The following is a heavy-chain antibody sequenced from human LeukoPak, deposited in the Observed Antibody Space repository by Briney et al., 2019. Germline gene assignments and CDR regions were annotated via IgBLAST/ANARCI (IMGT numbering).Heavy chain of an antibody. CDR3: VKDLGSDYRGSALERCPDY. CDR2: ISYDGSNK. Sequence: PGRSLRLSCAASGFTFSSYGMHWVRQAPGKGLEWVAVISYDGSNKYYADSVKGRFTISRDNSKNTLYLQMNSLRAEDTAVYYCVKDLGSDYRGSALERCPDYWGQGTLVTVSS. D-gene: IGHD4-11*01. CDR1: GFTFSSYG. J-gene: IGHJ4*02. V-gene: IGHV3-30*18.